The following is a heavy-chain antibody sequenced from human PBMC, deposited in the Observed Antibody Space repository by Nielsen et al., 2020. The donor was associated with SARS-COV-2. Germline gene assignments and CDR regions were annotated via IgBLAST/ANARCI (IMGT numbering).Heavy chain of an antibody. J-gene: IGHJ3*01. CDR3: ARDGVVRGDALDL. CDR2: IWYDGSNK. CDR1: GFTFSSYG. D-gene: IGHD3-10*01. V-gene: IGHV3-33*01. Sequence: GESLKISCAASGFTFSSYGMHWVRQAPGKGLEWVAVIWYDGSNKYYADSVKGRFTISRDNSKNTLFLLMHSLRVEDTAVYYCARDGVVRGDALDLWGQGTMVTVSS.